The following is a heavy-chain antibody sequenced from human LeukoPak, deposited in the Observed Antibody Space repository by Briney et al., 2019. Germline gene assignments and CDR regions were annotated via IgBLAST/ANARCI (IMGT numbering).Heavy chain of an antibody. D-gene: IGHD2-2*02. CDR2: IYSGGST. Sequence: GGSLRLSCAASEFSVGSNYMTWVRPAPRKGLEWVSLIYSGGSTYYADSVKGRFTISRDNAKNSLYLQMNSLRAEDTAVYYCARVRTCSSTSCYMVDYWGQGTLVTVSS. J-gene: IGHJ4*02. CDR1: EFSVGSNY. V-gene: IGHV3-66*01. CDR3: ARVRTCSSTSCYMVDY.